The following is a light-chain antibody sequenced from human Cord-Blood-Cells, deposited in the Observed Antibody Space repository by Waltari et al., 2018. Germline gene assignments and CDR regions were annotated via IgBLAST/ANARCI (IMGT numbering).Light chain of an antibody. J-gene: IGKJ2*01. CDR2: AAS. Sequence: DILMTQSPSSLSVSVGDRVTITCRASQSISSYLNWYQQKPGKAPKLLIYAASSLQSGVPSRFSGSGSGTDFTLTISSLQPEDFATYYCQQSYSTPYTFGQGTKLEIK. CDR1: QSISSY. CDR3: QQSYSTPYT. V-gene: IGKV1-39*01.